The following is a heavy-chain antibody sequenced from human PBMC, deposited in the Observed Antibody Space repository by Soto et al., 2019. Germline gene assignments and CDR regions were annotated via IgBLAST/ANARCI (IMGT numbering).Heavy chain of an antibody. CDR3: AKRPRIFGSWLLFDY. CDR2: ISGSGGST. D-gene: IGHD6-13*01. J-gene: IGHJ4*02. V-gene: IGHV3-23*01. CDR1: GFTFSSYA. Sequence: GGSLRLSCAASGFTFSSYAMSWVRQAPGKGLEWVSAISGSGGSTYYADSVKGRFTISRDNSKNTLYLQMNSLRAEDTAVYYCAKRPRIFGSWLLFDYWGQGTLVTVSS.